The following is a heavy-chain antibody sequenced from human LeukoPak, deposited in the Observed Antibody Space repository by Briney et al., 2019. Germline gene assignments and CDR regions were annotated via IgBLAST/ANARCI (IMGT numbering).Heavy chain of an antibody. CDR1: GGSISSYY. CDR2: IYYSGTT. D-gene: IGHD3-10*01. J-gene: IGHJ5*02. Sequence: PSETLSLTCTVSGGSISSYYWSWIRQPPGKRLEWIGYIYYSGTTKYNPSLKSRVTISVDTSKNQFSLKLSSVTAADTAVYYCARENFGEFTANWFDPWGQGTLITVSS. CDR3: ARENFGEFTANWFDP. V-gene: IGHV4-59*01.